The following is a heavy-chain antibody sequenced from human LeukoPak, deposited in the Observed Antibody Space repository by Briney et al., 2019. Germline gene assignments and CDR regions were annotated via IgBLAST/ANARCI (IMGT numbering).Heavy chain of an antibody. V-gene: IGHV3-48*02. CDR3: ARVWHCTSTSCYDY. D-gene: IGHD2-2*01. CDR2: ISSSSGTI. Sequence: GGSLRLSCAASGFAFSSYSMNWVRQAPGKGLEWVSYISSSSGTIYYADSVRGRFTISRDNAKNSLYLQMNSLRDEDTAVYYCARVWHCTSTSCYDYWGQGTLVTVSS. CDR1: GFAFSSYS. J-gene: IGHJ4*02.